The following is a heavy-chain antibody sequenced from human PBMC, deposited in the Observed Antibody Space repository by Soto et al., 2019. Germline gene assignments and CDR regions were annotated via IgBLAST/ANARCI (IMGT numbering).Heavy chain of an antibody. CDR3: ARGLGSGSYYKGWFDP. J-gene: IGHJ5*02. CDR2: IYYSGST. Sequence: QVQLQESGPGLVKPSETLSLTCTVSGGSISSYYWSWIRQPPGKGLEWIGYIYYSGSTNYNPSLKGRFTRSVDTSKNQFSLKLSSVTAADTAVYYCARGLGSGSYYKGWFDPWGQGTLVTVSS. CDR1: GGSISSYY. V-gene: IGHV4-59*01. D-gene: IGHD3-10*01.